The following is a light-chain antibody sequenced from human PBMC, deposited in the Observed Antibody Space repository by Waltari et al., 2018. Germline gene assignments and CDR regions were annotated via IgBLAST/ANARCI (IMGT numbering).Light chain of an antibody. CDR2: TDN. Sequence: QSVLTQPPSASGTPGQRVTISCSGRSSNIGINVVNWYQQLPGTAPKLLIYTDNRRPSGVPDRFSGSKSGTSASLAISGLQSEDEADYYCAAWDDSLNGPVFGGGTKLTVL. J-gene: IGLJ3*02. V-gene: IGLV1-44*01. CDR1: SSNIGINV. CDR3: AAWDDSLNGPV.